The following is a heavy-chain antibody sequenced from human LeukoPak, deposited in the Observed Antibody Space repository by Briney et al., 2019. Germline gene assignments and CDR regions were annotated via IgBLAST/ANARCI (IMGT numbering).Heavy chain of an antibody. CDR3: ARLSRGSGWWRDYYYGMDV. CDR2: IYHSGST. D-gene: IGHD6-19*01. CDR1: GGSISSGGYS. V-gene: IGHV4-30-2*01. J-gene: IGHJ6*02. Sequence: PSETLSLTCAVSGGSISSGGYSWSWIRQPPGKGLEWIGYIYHSGSTNYNPSLKSRVTISVDTSKNQFSLKLSSVTAADTAVYYCARLSRGSGWWRDYYYGMDVWGQGTTVTVSS.